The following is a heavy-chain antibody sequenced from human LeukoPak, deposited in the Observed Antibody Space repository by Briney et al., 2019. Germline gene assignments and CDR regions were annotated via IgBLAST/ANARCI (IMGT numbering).Heavy chain of an antibody. CDR1: GGTFSSYA. CDR3: AREIMVRGAYNWFAP. J-gene: IGHJ5*02. D-gene: IGHD3-10*01. Sequence: SVKVSCKASGGTFSSYAISWVRQAPGQGLEWMGRIIPILGIANYAQKFQGRVTITADKSTSTAYMELSSLRSEDTAVYYCAREIMVRGAYNWFAPWGQGTLVTVSS. V-gene: IGHV1-69*04. CDR2: IIPILGIA.